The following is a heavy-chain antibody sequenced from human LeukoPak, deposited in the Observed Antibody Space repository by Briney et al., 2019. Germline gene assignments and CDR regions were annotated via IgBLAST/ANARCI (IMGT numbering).Heavy chain of an antibody. D-gene: IGHD3-22*01. CDR2: ISRSSTTI. CDR3: ATDYYDSSGYYTGSY. V-gene: IGHV3-48*01. Sequence: PGGSLRLSCAAASGFTFSTYHINWVRQAPGKGLEWVSYISRSSTTIYYADFVKGRFTISRDNAKNSLYLQMNSLRAEDTAVYHCATDYYDSSGYYTGSYWGQGTLVTVSS. CDR1: GFTFSTYH. J-gene: IGHJ4*02.